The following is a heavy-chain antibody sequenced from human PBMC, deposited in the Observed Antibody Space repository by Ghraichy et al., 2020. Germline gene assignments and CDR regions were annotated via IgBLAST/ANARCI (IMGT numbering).Heavy chain of an antibody. V-gene: IGHV3-74*01. D-gene: IGHD1-26*01. CDR3: ARDLSREDY. CDR1: GFSFRNYW. CDR2: IKGDGTDI. J-gene: IGHJ4*02. Sequence: GGSLRLSCAASGFSFRNYWMNWVRQAPGKGPVWVSHIKGDGTDINYGDSVKGRFTISRDNVKNTLYLQMNDLRAEDTAIYYCARDLSREDYWGQGTLVTVSS.